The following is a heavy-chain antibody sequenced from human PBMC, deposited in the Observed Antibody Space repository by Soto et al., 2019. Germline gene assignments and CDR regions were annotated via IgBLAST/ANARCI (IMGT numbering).Heavy chain of an antibody. D-gene: IGHD3-22*01. CDR3: ARSLDTTGYFNY. Sequence: QVQLVQSGAEVKKPGSSVRVSCKASGGTFSNNAISWVRQAPGQGLEWMGGIIPIFGPANYAHKFRGRVTITADESTSTFYMELSSLRSEDTAVYYCARSLDTTGYFNYWGQGTQVTVSS. V-gene: IGHV1-69*01. J-gene: IGHJ4*02. CDR1: GGTFSNNA. CDR2: IIPIFGPA.